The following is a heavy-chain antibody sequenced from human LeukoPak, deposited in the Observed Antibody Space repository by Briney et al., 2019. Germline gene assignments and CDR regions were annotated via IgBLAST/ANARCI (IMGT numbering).Heavy chain of an antibody. Sequence: GGSLRLSCAASGFTFSSYSMNWVRQAPGKGLEWVSYISSSSTIYYADSVKGRFTISRDNAKNSLYLQMNSLRAEDTAVYYCARSSLVSANYGSGSYYNDYYYYGMDVWGQGTTVTVSS. CDR3: ARSSLVSANYGSGSYYNDYYYYGMDV. D-gene: IGHD3-10*01. V-gene: IGHV3-48*01. J-gene: IGHJ6*02. CDR2: ISSSSTI. CDR1: GFTFSSYS.